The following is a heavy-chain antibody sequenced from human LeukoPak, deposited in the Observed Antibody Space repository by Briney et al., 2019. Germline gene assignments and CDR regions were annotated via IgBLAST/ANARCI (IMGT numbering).Heavy chain of an antibody. CDR1: GGSISSGSYY. J-gene: IGHJ4*02. Sequence: PSETLSLTCTVSGGSISSGSYYWSWIRQPAGKGLEWIGRIYTSGSTNYNPSLKSRVTISVDTSKNQFSLKLSSVTAADTAVYYCERTRILSGYFDYWGPGTLVTVSS. CDR3: ERTRILSGYFDY. CDR2: IYTSGST. D-gene: IGHD2-15*01. V-gene: IGHV4-61*02.